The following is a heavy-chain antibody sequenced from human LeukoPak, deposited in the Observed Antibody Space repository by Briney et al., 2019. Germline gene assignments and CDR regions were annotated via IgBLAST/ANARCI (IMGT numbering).Heavy chain of an antibody. Sequence: PSETLSLTCTVSGGSISSSSYYWGWIRQPPGKGLEWIGSIYYNGSTYYNPSLKGRVTISVDTSKNQFSLKLSSVTAADTAVYYCARGNFGVASWFDPWGQGTLVTVSS. CDR2: IYYNGST. CDR3: ARGNFGVASWFDP. V-gene: IGHV4-39*07. CDR1: GGSISSSSYY. D-gene: IGHD3-3*01. J-gene: IGHJ5*02.